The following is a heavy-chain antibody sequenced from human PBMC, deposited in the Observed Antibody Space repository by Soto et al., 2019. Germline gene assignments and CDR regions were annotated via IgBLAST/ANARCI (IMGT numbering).Heavy chain of an antibody. J-gene: IGHJ3*02. CDR1: GGSISSVGYY. V-gene: IGHV4-31*03. CDR2: IYYSGST. Sequence: TLSLTCTVSGGSISSVGYYWSWIRQHPGKGLGWIGYIYYSGSTYYNPSLKSRVTISVDTSKNQFSLKLSSVTAADTAVYYCARDPNHSSGAFAIWGQGPMVTVSS. D-gene: IGHD6-25*01. CDR3: ARDPNHSSGAFAI.